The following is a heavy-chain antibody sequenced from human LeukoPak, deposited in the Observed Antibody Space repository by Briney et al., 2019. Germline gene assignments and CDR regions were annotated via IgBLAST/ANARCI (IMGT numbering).Heavy chain of an antibody. V-gene: IGHV3-30*02. J-gene: IGHJ4*02. Sequence: GGSLRLSCAASGFTFSSYGMHWVRQAPGKGLEWVAFIRYDGSNKYYADSVKGRFTISRDNSKNTLYLQMNSLRAEDTAVYYCAKDTTYYYDSRGPDYWGQGTLVTVSS. CDR2: IRYDGSNK. CDR3: AKDTTYYYDSRGPDY. D-gene: IGHD3-22*01. CDR1: GFTFSSYG.